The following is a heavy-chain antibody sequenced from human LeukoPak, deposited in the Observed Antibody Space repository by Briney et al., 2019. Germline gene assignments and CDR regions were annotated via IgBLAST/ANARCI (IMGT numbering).Heavy chain of an antibody. CDR3: AAADAAEYFQH. CDR2: IYYSGST. Sequence: SQTLSLTCTVSGGSISSGDYYWSWSRQPPGKGLEWIGYIYYSGSTYYNPSLKSRVTISVDTSKNQFSLKLSSVTAADTAVYYCAAADAAEYFQHWGQGTLVTVSS. D-gene: IGHD2-15*01. J-gene: IGHJ1*01. CDR1: GGSISSGDYY. V-gene: IGHV4-30-4*08.